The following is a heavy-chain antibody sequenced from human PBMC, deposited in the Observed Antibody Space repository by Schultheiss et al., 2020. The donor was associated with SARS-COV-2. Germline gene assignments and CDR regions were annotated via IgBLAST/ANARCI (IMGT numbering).Heavy chain of an antibody. CDR1: GFTFSSYA. CDR2: ISYDGSNK. D-gene: IGHD2-2*01. CDR3: AKGTVEYQLLGNWFDP. J-gene: IGHJ5*02. V-gene: IGHV3-30*07. Sequence: GGSLRLSCAASGFTFSSYAMHWVRQAPGKGLEWVAVISYDGSNKYYADSVKGRFTISRDNSKNTLFLQMNSLRAEDTAVYYCAKGTVEYQLLGNWFDPWGQGTLVTVSS.